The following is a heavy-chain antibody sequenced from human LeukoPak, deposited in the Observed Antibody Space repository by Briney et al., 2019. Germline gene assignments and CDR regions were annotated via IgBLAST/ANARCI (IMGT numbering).Heavy chain of an antibody. CDR3: ARRSSALDAFDI. CDR2: TIPILGIA. D-gene: IGHD6-25*01. J-gene: IGHJ3*02. V-gene: IGHV1-69*02. Sequence: ASVKVSCKASGGTFSSYTISWVRQAPGQGLEWMGRTIPILGIANYAQKFQGRVTITADKSTSTAYMELSSLRSEDTAVYYCARRSSALDAFDIWGQGTMVTVSS. CDR1: GGTFSSYT.